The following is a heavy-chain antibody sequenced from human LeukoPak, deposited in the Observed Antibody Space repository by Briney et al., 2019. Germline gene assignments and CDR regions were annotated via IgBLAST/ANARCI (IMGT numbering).Heavy chain of an antibody. D-gene: IGHD3-22*01. V-gene: IGHV1-46*01. CDR1: GYSFTSHY. Sequence: ASVKVSCKASGYSFTSHYMHWVRQAPGQGLEWMGLINPRGTSTIYAQKFQGRVTMTRDMSTSTVYMELSSLRSEDTAVYYCARGPGEGGSSGYYYGKPEDPAEYYFDYWGQGTLVTVSS. CDR2: INPRGTST. CDR3: ARGPGEGGSSGYYYGKPEDPAEYYFDY. J-gene: IGHJ4*02.